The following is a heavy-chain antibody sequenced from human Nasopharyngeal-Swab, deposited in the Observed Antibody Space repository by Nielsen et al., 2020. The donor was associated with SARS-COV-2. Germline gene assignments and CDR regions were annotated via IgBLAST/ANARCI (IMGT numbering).Heavy chain of an antibody. V-gene: IGHV4-59*01. CDR3: ARDSSGWHY. D-gene: IGHD6-19*01. Sequence: SETLSLTCTVSGGSIKSYYWSWVRQPPGKGLEWIENFFYSGTPNYNPSLKSRVTISVDAPRNQFSLRLNSVTSADTAMYYCARDSSGWHYWGQGTLVTVSS. J-gene: IGHJ4*02. CDR1: GGSIKSYY. CDR2: FFYSGTP.